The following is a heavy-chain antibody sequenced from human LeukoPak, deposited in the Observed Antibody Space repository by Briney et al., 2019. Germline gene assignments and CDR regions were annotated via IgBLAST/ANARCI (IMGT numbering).Heavy chain of an antibody. CDR2: IGIAGDT. CDR3: ARGFYGKNAFDI. CDR1: GFTFSSYD. J-gene: IGHJ3*02. Sequence: PGGSLRLSCAASGFTFSSYDMHWVRQATGKGLEWVSAIGIAGDTYYPGSVKGRFTISRENAKNSLYLQMNSLRAGDAAVYYCARGFYGKNAFDIWGQGTTVTVSS. D-gene: IGHD4-17*01. V-gene: IGHV3-13*01.